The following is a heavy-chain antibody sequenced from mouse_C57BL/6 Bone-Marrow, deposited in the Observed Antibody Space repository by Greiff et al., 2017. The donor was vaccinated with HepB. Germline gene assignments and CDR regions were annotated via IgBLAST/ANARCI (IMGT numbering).Heavy chain of an antibody. J-gene: IGHJ2*01. CDR2: IDPENGDT. V-gene: IGHV14-4*01. D-gene: IGHD1-1*01. CDR1: GFNFKDDY. CDR3: TPFYTVVPDD. Sequence: VQLQQSGAELVRPGASVKLSCTASGFNFKDDYMHWVKQRPEQGLEWIGWIDPENGDTEYASKFQGKATITADTSSNTAYLQLSSLTSEDTAVYYCTPFYTVVPDDWGQGTTLTVSS.